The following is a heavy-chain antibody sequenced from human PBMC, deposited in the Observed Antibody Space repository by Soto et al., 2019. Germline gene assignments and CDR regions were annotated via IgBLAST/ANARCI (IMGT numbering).Heavy chain of an antibody. CDR1: GYTFTSYA. D-gene: IGHD6-13*01. CDR3: ARDRAPPGTSPCDS. V-gene: IGHV1-18*01. CDR2: ISAYNGNT. Sequence: TSVKVSCKASGYTFTSYAISWVRQAPGQGLEWMGWISAYNGNTNYAQKLQGRVTMTTDTSTSTAYMELRSLRSDDTAVYYCARDRAPPGTSPCDSWGQGTLVTVSS. J-gene: IGHJ4*02.